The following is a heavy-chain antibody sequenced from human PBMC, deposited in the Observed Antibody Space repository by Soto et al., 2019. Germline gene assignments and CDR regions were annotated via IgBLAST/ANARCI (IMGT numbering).Heavy chain of an antibody. V-gene: IGHV3-21*01. Sequence: EVQLVESGGGLVKPGGSLRLSCAASGFTFSSYSMNWVRQAPGKGLEWVSSISSSSSYIYYADSVKGRFTISRDNAKNSLYLQMNRLRAEDTAVYYCAREARSAVTLDLWGRGTLVTVSS. CDR3: AREARSAVTLDL. CDR1: GFTFSSYS. D-gene: IGHD4-17*01. CDR2: ISSSSSYI. J-gene: IGHJ2*01.